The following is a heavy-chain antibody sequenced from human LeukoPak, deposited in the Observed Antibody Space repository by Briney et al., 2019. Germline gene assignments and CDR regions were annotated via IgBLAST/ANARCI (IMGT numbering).Heavy chain of an antibody. V-gene: IGHV4-4*02. J-gene: IGHJ4*02. D-gene: IGHD1-26*01. CDR3: ASYVVGATSYYFDY. Sequence: KASGTLSLTCAVSGVSISSSNWWSWVRQPPGQGLEWIGEIYHSGSTNYNPSLKSRVTISVDKSKNQFSLKLSSVTAADTAVYYCASYVVGATSYYFDYWGQGTLVTVSS. CDR2: IYHSGST. CDR1: GVSISSSNW.